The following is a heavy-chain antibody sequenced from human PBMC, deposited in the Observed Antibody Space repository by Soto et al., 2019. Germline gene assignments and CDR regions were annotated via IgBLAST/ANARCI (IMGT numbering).Heavy chain of an antibody. CDR3: ARAPQYGSAGYYYNF. CDR1: GYTFSNYY. Sequence: QVHLVQSGAEVKRPGVSVKVSCKASGYTFSNYYMHWVRQVPGHGLEWMGIINPSGGGTTHAQRFRGRLTVTRDTSTSTVYMELSRLRSDDTAIYFCARAPQYGSAGYYYNFWGQGTLVTVSS. J-gene: IGHJ4*02. V-gene: IGHV1-46*01. D-gene: IGHD3-10*01. CDR2: INPSGGGT.